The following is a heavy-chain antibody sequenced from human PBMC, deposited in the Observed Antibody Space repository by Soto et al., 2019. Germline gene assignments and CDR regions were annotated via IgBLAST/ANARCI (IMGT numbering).Heavy chain of an antibody. Sequence: GGSLRLSCAASGFTFSSYGMHWVRQAPGKGLEWVAVIWYDGSNKYYADSVKGRFTISRDNSKNTLYLQMNSLRAEDTAVYYCARAHGHRPQVHSSSAELYYYYMDVWGKGTTVTVSS. J-gene: IGHJ6*03. CDR3: ARAHGHRPQVHSSSAELYYYYMDV. D-gene: IGHD6-6*01. CDR1: GFTFSSYG. V-gene: IGHV3-33*01. CDR2: IWYDGSNK.